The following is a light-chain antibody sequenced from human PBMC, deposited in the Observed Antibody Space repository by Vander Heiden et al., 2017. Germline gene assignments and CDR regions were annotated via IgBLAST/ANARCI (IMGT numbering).Light chain of an antibody. CDR2: GAS. V-gene: IGKV3-15*01. Sequence: IVMTPSPSPLSASAGERATLSCRASHSISSNLAWYQHKPGQAPRLLIYGASTRATAIPVRFSGSGSGTEFTLSISSLQSEDFAVYYCQQYNNWPRTFGQGTKVEIK. CDR1: HSISSN. J-gene: IGKJ1*01. CDR3: QQYNNWPRT.